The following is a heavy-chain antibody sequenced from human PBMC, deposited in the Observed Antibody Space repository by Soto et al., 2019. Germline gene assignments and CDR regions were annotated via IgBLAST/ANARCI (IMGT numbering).Heavy chain of an antibody. J-gene: IGHJ5*02. CDR2: ISGTSTNT. D-gene: IGHD2-2*01. V-gene: IGHV3-11*05. CDR1: GFTFSDYY. Sequence: QVQLVESGGGLVKPGGSLRLSCVASGFTFSDYYMSWIRQAPGKGLEWVSFISGTSTNTNYADSVKGRFTISRDKAKNSLYLQMNSLRAEDTAVYYCARDSPNVVVVHATPEADNWSDPWGQGTLGTVSS. CDR3: ARDSPNVVVVHATPEADNWSDP.